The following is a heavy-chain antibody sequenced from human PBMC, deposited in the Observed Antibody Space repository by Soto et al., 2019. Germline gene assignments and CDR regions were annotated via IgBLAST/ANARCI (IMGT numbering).Heavy chain of an antibody. V-gene: IGHV3-48*01. J-gene: IGHJ4*02. CDR2: ISSSSSTI. CDR3: ARDTEGHSSGWYYFDY. D-gene: IGHD6-19*01. CDR1: GFTFSSYS. Sequence: EVQLVESGGGLVQPGGSLRLSCAASGFTFSSYSMNWVRQAPGKGLEWVSYISSSSSTIYYADSVKGRFTISRDNAKNSLYLQMNSLRAEDTAVYYCARDTEGHSSGWYYFDYWGQGTLVTVSS.